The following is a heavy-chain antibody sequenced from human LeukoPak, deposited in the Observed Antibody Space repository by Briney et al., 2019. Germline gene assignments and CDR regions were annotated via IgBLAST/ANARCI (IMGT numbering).Heavy chain of an antibody. J-gene: IGHJ4*02. CDR3: ARDRTMIVVDPTREFDY. V-gene: IGHV1-18*01. CDR1: GYTFTSYG. D-gene: IGHD3-22*01. Sequence: ASVKVSCKASGYTFTSYGISWVRQAPGQGLEWMGWISAYIGNTNYAQKLQGRVSMTTDTSTSTAYMELRSLRSDDTAVHYCARDRTMIVVDPTREFDYWGQGTLVTVSS. CDR2: ISAYIGNT.